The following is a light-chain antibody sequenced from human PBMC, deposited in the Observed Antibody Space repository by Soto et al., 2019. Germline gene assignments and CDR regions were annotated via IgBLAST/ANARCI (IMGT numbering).Light chain of an antibody. CDR1: QSVARNF. CDR3: QQYAAAPIT. V-gene: IGKV3D-20*01. Sequence: ENVLTQSPATLSLSPGERATLSCGASQSVARNFLAWYQQKPGLAPRLVIYDSSTRATGIPDRFSGSGSGTDFTLTVSRLEPEDFAVYYCQQYAAAPITFGQGTRLEIK. CDR2: DSS. J-gene: IGKJ5*01.